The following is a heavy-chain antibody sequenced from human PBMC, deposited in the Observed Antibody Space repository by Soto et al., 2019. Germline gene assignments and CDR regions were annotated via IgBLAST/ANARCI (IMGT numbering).Heavy chain of an antibody. V-gene: IGHV5-10-1*01. J-gene: IGHJ6*02. CDR1: GYSFTSYW. Sequence: PGESLKISCKGSGYSFTSYWIRWVRQMPGKGLEWMGRIDPSDSYTNYSPSFQCHVTISADKSISTAYLQWSSLKASDTAMYYCATSIAYCSSTSCYDHYYYYGMDVWGQGTTVTVSS. D-gene: IGHD2-2*01. CDR2: IDPSDSYT. CDR3: ATSIAYCSSTSCYDHYYYYGMDV.